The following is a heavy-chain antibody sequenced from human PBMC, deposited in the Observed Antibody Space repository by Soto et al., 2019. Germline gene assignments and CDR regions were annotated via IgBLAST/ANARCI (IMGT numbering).Heavy chain of an antibody. Sequence: QVQLQESGPGLVKPSQTLSLTCTVSGASISGGDYYWTWIRQPPGKGLEWIGSIYYTGNTYSNPSLESRPSISVDPSNNQVALRLTYVTAPDTAIYYCARATYDSSTYYLDYWGQGTLVTVSS. CDR1: GASISGGDYY. J-gene: IGHJ4*02. V-gene: IGHV4-30-4*01. CDR2: IYYTGNT. CDR3: ARATYDSSTYYLDY. D-gene: IGHD3-22*01.